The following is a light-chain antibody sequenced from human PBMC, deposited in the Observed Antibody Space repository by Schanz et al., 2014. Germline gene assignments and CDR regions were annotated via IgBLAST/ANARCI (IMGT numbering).Light chain of an antibody. CDR3: TSFTTTSTHV. Sequence: QSVLTQPPSASGSPGQSVTISCTGTSSDVGGYNYVSWYQQHPGKAPKVMIYEVTKRPSGVPDRYSGSKSGNTASLTVSGLQAEDEADYYCTSFTTTSTHVFGGGTKLTVL. J-gene: IGLJ3*02. V-gene: IGLV2-8*01. CDR2: EVT. CDR1: SSDVGGYNY.